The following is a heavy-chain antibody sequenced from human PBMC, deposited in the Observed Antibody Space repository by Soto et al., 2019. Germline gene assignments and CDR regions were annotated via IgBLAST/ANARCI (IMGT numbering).Heavy chain of an antibody. V-gene: IGHV3-23*01. CDR3: AKVAVPAARGLGAFDI. CDR2: ISGSGGST. CDR1: GFTFSSYA. J-gene: IGHJ3*02. D-gene: IGHD2-2*01. Sequence: EVQLLESGGGLVQPGGSLRLSCAASGFTFSSYAMSWVRQAPGKGLEWVSAISGSGGSTYYADSVKGRFTISRDNSKNTLHLQMHRLRAEDTAVYYCAKVAVPAARGLGAFDIWGQGTMVTVSS.